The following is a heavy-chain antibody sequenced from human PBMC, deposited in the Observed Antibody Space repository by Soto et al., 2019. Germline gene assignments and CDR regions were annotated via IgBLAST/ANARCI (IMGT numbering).Heavy chain of an antibody. D-gene: IGHD3-9*01. CDR2: IVPVFGLV. J-gene: IGHJ4*02. Sequence: QVQLVQSGAEVKKPGSSVNVSCKTSGGDFKNYGLSWVRQAPGQGLEWMGGIVPVFGLVKYGQFFQGRLTITADEGTSTAYMELSGLKPEDTAVYYCAREIAATGFHFWGQGTLVIVSS. CDR3: AREIAATGFHF. CDR1: GGDFKNYG. V-gene: IGHV1-69*12.